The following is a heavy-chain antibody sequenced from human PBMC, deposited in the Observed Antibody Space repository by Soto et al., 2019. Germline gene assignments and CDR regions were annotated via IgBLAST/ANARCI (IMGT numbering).Heavy chain of an antibody. Sequence: QVQLVQSGAEVKKPGASVKVSCTASGYTFTYYALHWVRQAPGQRLEWMGWIKTATGDATYSENFRARVTITRDTAASTAYMELSSLRSGDTAVYYCAAATTPLGSIDDWGQGTLVTVSS. CDR1: GYTFTYYA. D-gene: IGHD2-15*01. V-gene: IGHV1-3*04. CDR2: IKTATGDA. CDR3: AAATTPLGSIDD. J-gene: IGHJ4*02.